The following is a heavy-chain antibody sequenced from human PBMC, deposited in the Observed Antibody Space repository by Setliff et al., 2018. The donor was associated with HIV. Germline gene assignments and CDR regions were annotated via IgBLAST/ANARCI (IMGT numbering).Heavy chain of an antibody. Sequence: GGSLRLSCAASGFNFGLHGMHWVRQAPGKGLQWVAFISYDATYKYYAESVKGRFTISRDNSENTLHLQMNSLRTYDTAAYYCARDWRGWFGELFHGVALDSWGQGALVTVSS. V-gene: IGHV3-30*04. J-gene: IGHJ4*02. CDR2: ISYDATYK. CDR1: GFNFGLHG. CDR3: ARDWRGWFGELFHGVALDS. D-gene: IGHD3-10*01.